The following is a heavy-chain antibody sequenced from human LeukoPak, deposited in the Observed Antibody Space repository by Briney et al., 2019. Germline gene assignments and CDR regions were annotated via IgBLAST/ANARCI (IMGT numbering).Heavy chain of an antibody. J-gene: IGHJ3*02. CDR1: GYTFTSYA. Sequence: ASVKVSCKASGYTFTSYAMNWVRQAPGQGLEWMGWINTNTGNPTYAQGFTGRFVFSLDTSVNTAYLQISSLKAEDTAVYYCARDPRAGTGKVVDIWGQGTMVTVTS. CDR2: INTNTGNP. V-gene: IGHV7-4-1*02. D-gene: IGHD6-13*01. CDR3: ARDPRAGTGKVVDI.